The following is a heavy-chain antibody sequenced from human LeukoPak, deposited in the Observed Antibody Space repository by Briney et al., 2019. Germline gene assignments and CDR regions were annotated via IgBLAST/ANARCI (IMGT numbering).Heavy chain of an antibody. J-gene: IGHJ4*02. CDR3: ARLGGYDFWSGYYR. Sequence: SKTLSLTCTVSGGSISSSSYYWGWIRQPPGKGLEWIGSIYYSGSTYYNPSLKSRVTISVDTSKNQFSLKLSSVTAADTAVYYCARLGGYDFWSGYYRWGQGTLVTVSS. CDR1: GGSISSSSYY. D-gene: IGHD3-3*01. V-gene: IGHV4-39*01. CDR2: IYYSGST.